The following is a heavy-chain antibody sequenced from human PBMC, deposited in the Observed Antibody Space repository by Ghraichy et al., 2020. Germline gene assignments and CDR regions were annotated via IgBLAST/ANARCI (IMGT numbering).Heavy chain of an antibody. Sequence: GGSLRLSCAASGFTFSSYSMNWVRQAPGKGLEWVSYISSSSSTIYYADYVKGRFTISRDNAKNSLYLQMNSLIDEDTAVYYCARGASSYSSSWYPPSDYYYGMDVWGQGTTVTVSS. CDR3: ARGASSYSSSWYPPSDYYYGMDV. CDR2: ISSSSSTI. CDR1: GFTFSSYS. D-gene: IGHD6-13*01. V-gene: IGHV3-48*02. J-gene: IGHJ6*02.